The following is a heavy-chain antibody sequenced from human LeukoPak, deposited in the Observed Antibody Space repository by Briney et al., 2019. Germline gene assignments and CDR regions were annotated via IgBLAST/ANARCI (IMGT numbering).Heavy chain of an antibody. D-gene: IGHD3-22*01. CDR3: ARSYSDRSGYSPFEY. CDR2: INHSGST. V-gene: IGHV4-34*01. J-gene: IGHJ4*02. Sequence: PSETLSLTCAVYGGSFSGYYWSWIRQPPGKGLEWIGEINHSGSTNYNPSLKSRVTISVDTSKNQFSLNLNSVTAADTAVYYCARSYSDRSGYSPFEYWGQGTLVTVSS. CDR1: GGSFSGYY.